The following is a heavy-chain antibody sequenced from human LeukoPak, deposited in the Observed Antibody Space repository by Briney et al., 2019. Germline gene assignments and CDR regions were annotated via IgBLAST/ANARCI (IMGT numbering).Heavy chain of an antibody. CDR1: GFTFSSYW. V-gene: IGHV3-66*04. CDR2: IYSSGST. Sequence: GSLRLSCAASGFTFSSYWMSWVRQAPGKGLEWVSIIYSSGSTYYADSVKGRFTISRDNSKNTLYLQMNSLRAEDTAVYYCARRGNYYGSGSNNWFDPWGQGTLVTVSS. J-gene: IGHJ5*02. CDR3: ARRGNYYGSGSNNWFDP. D-gene: IGHD3-10*01.